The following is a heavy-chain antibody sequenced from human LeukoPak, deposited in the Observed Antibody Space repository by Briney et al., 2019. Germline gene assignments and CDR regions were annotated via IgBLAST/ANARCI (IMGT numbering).Heavy chain of an antibody. CDR2: IYSGGST. J-gene: IGHJ4*02. CDR1: GFPFSSYV. Sequence: GGSLRLSCAASGFPFSSYVMSWVRQAPGKGLEWVSVIYSGGSTYYADSVKGRFTISRDNSKNTLYLQMNSLRAEDTAVYYCARDLRGEMATITYFDYWGQGTLVTVSS. V-gene: IGHV3-53*01. D-gene: IGHD5-24*01. CDR3: ARDLRGEMATITYFDY.